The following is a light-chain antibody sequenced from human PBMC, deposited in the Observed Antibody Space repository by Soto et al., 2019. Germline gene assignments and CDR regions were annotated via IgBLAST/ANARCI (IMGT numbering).Light chain of an antibody. CDR2: AAS. CDR3: QQLNSYPT. Sequence: DIQLTQSPSFLSASVGDRVTITCRASQGISSYLAWYQQKPGKAPKLLIYAASTLQSWVPSRFSGSGSGTEFTLTISSLQPEDFATYYCQQLNSYPTFGGGTKVEIK. CDR1: QGISSY. V-gene: IGKV1-9*01. J-gene: IGKJ4*01.